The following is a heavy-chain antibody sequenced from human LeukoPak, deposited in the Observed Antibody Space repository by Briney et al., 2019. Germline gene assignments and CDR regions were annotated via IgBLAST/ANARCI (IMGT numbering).Heavy chain of an antibody. Sequence: GGSLRLSCAASGFTFSSYAMSWVRQAPGKGLEWVSGISVSGGSTNYADSVKGRFTISRDNSKNTLYLQMNSLRAEDTAVYYCAKSNYFDSGGYYFFDYWGQGTLVTVSS. CDR3: AKSNYFDSGGYYFFDY. V-gene: IGHV3-23*01. CDR2: ISVSGGST. CDR1: GFTFSSYA. D-gene: IGHD3-22*01. J-gene: IGHJ4*02.